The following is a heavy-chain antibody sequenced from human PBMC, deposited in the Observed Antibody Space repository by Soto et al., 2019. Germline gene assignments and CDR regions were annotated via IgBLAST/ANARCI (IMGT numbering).Heavy chain of an antibody. V-gene: IGHV4-34*01. J-gene: IGHJ5*02. Sequence: SETLSLTCAVYGGSFIGYYWSWILQPPWKGLEWIGEINHSGSTNYNPSLKSRVTISVDTSKNQFSLKLSSVTAADTAVYYCARGWRGDYDCWSGHNWFDPWGQGTLVTVSS. CDR1: GGSFIGYY. CDR2: INHSGST. CDR3: ARGWRGDYDCWSGHNWFDP. D-gene: IGHD3-3*01.